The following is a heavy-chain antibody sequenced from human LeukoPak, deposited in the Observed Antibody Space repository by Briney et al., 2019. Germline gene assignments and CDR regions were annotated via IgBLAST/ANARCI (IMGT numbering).Heavy chain of an antibody. CDR2: IYYSGST. CDR1: GGSISSSSYY. V-gene: IGHV4-39*01. J-gene: IGHJ4*02. CDR3: ARHGSNVY. Sequence: PETLSLTCTVSGGSISSSSYYWGWIRQPPGKGLEWIGSIYYSGSTYYNPSLKSRVTISVDTSKNQFSLKLSSVTAADTAVYYCARHGSNVYWGQGTLVTVSS.